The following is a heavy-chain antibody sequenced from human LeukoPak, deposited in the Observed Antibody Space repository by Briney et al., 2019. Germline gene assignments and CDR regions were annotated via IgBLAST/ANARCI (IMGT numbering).Heavy chain of an antibody. J-gene: IGHJ4*02. CDR2: IYSSGTT. CDR1: GGSISGYY. Sequence: PSETLSLTCTVSGGSISGYYWSWIRQPPGKGLEYIGFIYSSGTTNYNPSLESRVTMSVDTSKNQFSLKLSSVAAADTAVYYCARQGYWSGYYVFDYWGQGTLVTVSS. D-gene: IGHD3-3*01. CDR3: ARQGYWSGYYVFDY. V-gene: IGHV4-59*08.